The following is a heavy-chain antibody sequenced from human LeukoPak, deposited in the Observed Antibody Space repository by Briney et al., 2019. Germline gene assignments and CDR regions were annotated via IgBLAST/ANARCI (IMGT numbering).Heavy chain of an antibody. J-gene: IGHJ4*02. CDR3: ARTTDLREGKIVVVPAATFDY. D-gene: IGHD2-2*01. CDR1: GGSITSYY. V-gene: IGHV4-4*07. CDR2: IYTTGST. Sequence: SETLSLTCTVSGGSITSYYWSWIRQPAGKGLEWIGRIYTTGSTNYNPSLKNRVTMSIDTSKNQLSLKLSSVTAADTAVYYCARTTDLREGKIVVVPAATFDYWGQGTLVTVSS.